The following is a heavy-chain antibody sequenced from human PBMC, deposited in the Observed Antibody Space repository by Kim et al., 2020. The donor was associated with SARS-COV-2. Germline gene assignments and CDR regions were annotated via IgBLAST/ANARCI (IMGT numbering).Heavy chain of an antibody. CDR3: AKDYRIREYFYYGMDV. J-gene: IGHJ6*02. Sequence: SVKGRFTTSRDNRKKSLFLQMNSLRTEDTALYYCAKDYRIREYFYYGMDVWGQGTTVTVSS. V-gene: IGHV3-43*01. D-gene: IGHD3-16*01.